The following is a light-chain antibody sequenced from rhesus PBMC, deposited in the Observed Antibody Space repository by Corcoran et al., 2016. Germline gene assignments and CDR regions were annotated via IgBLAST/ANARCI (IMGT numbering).Light chain of an antibody. CDR3: QQYNDLLPT. CDR2: DAS. CDR1: QSVSSS. Sequence: EIVLTQSPATLSLSPGERATLSCRASQSVSSSLAWYQQKPGQAPRLLIYDASSRATGIPDRFSGSGSGTDFTLTISSLEPADVGVYYCQQYNDLLPTFGQGTKVEIK. J-gene: IGKJ1*01. V-gene: IGKV3-35*01.